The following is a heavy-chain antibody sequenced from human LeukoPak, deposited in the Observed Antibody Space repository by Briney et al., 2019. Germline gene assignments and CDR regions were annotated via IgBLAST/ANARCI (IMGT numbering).Heavy chain of an antibody. D-gene: IGHD6-13*01. V-gene: IGHV3-11*01. J-gene: IGHJ4*02. CDR3: ARRWSSSWTAFDY. CDR2: TSSSGNTI. CDR1: GLTFSDNY. Sequence: GGSLRLSCAASGLTFSDNYMSWIRKAPGKGLEWVSYTSSSGNTIYYADSVKGRFTISRDNAKNSLYLQMNSLRAEDTAVYYCARRWSSSWTAFDYWGQGTLVTVSS.